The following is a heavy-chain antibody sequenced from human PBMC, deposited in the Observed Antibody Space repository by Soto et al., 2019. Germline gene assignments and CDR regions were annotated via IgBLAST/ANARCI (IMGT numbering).Heavy chain of an antibody. CDR1: GGSVSSYY. V-gene: IGHV4-59*02. Sequence: SDTLSLTCSVSGGSVSSYYWTWIRQPPGKGLEYIGYVYNSESTNYNPSLKSRVAISADTSRNQFSLKLNFVTAADTAVYYCARGTPVTRKGYYFDYWGKGALV. J-gene: IGHJ4*02. CDR2: VYNSEST. D-gene: IGHD4-17*01. CDR3: ARGTPVTRKGYYFDY.